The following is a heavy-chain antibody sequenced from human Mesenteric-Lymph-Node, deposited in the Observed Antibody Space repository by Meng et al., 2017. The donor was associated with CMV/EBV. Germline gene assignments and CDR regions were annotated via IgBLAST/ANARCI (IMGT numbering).Heavy chain of an antibody. CDR3: ARGYCSTTSCYWDGLDY. Sequence: TFIAYYIHWVRQAPGQGPEWMGSINPIHGGTSYPQNFQGRVTMTRDTSISTAYMELSRLRSDDTAVYYCARGYCSTTSCYWDGLDYWGQGTLVTVSS. D-gene: IGHD2-2*01. CDR2: INPIHGGT. J-gene: IGHJ4*02. V-gene: IGHV1-2*02. CDR1: TFIAYY.